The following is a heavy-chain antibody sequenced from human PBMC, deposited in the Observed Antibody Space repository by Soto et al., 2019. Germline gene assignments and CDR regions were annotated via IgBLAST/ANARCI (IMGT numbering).Heavy chain of an antibody. CDR2: ISAYNGNT. CDR3: AREDGAGSRFDY. CDR1: GYTFTSYG. D-gene: IGHD3-10*01. Sequence: QVPLVPSGAEVKKPGASVKGSCKASGYTFTSYGIRLVRQAPGQGLEWMGWISAYNGNTNSAQKLQGRVTMTTDTSTSTAYMELRSLRSDDTAVYYCAREDGAGSRFDYWGQGTLVTVSS. V-gene: IGHV1-18*01. J-gene: IGHJ4*02.